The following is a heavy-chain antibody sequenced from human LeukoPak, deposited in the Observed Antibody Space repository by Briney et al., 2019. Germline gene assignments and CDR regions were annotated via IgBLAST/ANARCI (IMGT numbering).Heavy chain of an antibody. V-gene: IGHV4-39*07. CDR1: GGSLSSSTYS. CDR3: ARGFGGSYDSSGYYYDY. D-gene: IGHD3-22*01. Sequence: PSETLSLTCTVSGGSLSSSTYSWGWIRQPPGKGLEWIGSIYYSGSTYYNPSLKSRVTISVDTSKNQFSLKLSSVTAADTAVYYCARGFGGSYDSSGYYYDYWGQGTLVTVSS. CDR2: IYYSGST. J-gene: IGHJ4*02.